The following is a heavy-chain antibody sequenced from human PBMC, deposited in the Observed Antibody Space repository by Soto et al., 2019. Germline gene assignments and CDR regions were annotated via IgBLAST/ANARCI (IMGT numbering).Heavy chain of an antibody. Sequence: SVKVSCKASGGTFSSYAISWVRQAPGQGLEWMGGIIPIFGTTNYAQNFQSRVTITADESTSTAYMDLSGLRSEDTAVYYCARDRSSEEETFDYWGQGTLVTVSS. V-gene: IGHV1-69*13. CDR2: IIPIFGTT. CDR3: ARDRSSEEETFDY. J-gene: IGHJ4*02. D-gene: IGHD6-6*01. CDR1: GGTFSSYA.